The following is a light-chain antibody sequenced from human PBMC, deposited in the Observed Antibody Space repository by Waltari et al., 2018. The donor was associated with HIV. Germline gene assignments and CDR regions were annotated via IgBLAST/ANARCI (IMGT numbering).Light chain of an antibody. Sequence: DIQMTQSPSTLSASIGDRVTITCRASQSVNDWAAWYQQKPGKAPKLLSYKASSLESGDRSRFSGRGSGTDFTLTVNSLQPDDFATYIFQHDKSYPWTFGQGTNVEI. J-gene: IGKJ1*01. CDR3: QHDKSYPWT. CDR2: KAS. CDR1: QSVNDW. V-gene: IGKV1-5*03.